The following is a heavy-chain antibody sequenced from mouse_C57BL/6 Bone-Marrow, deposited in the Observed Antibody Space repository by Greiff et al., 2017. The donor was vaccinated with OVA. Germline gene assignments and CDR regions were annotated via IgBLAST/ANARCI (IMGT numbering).Heavy chain of an antibody. D-gene: IGHD2-2*01. J-gene: IGHJ4*01. Sequence: EVMLVESGGGLVQPGGSLKLSCAASGFTFSDYYMYWVRQTPEKRLEWVAYISNGGGSTYYPDTVKGRFPISRDNAKNTLYLQMSRLKSEDAAVYYCARRVRGAMDYWGQGTSVTVSS. CDR1: GFTFSDYY. CDR3: ARRVRGAMDY. CDR2: ISNGGGST. V-gene: IGHV5-12*01.